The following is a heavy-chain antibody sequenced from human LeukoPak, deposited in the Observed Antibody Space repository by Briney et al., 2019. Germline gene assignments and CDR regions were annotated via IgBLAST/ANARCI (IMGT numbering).Heavy chain of an antibody. J-gene: IGHJ4*02. V-gene: IGHV3-48*01. CDR3: ARDDHDSSGYYYDY. CDR1: GFTFSSYS. CDR2: ISSSSSTI. D-gene: IGHD3-22*01. Sequence: GGSLRLSCAASGFTFSSYSMNWVRQAPGKGLEWVSYISSSSSTIYYADSAKGRFTISRDNAKNSLYLQMNSLRAEDTAVYYCARDDHDSSGYYYDYWGQGTLVTVSS.